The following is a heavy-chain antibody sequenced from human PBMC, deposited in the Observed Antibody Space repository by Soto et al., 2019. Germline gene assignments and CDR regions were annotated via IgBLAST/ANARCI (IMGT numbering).Heavy chain of an antibody. D-gene: IGHD6-19*01. CDR1: GYTFTRYD. J-gene: IGHJ4*02. Sequence: ASVKVSCKASGYTFTRYDINWVRQATGQGLERMGWMNPNSGNTGYAQKFQGRVTMTRNTSISTAYMELSSLRSEDTAVYYCAREISSGWYADVDYWGQGTLVTVAS. V-gene: IGHV1-8*01. CDR2: MNPNSGNT. CDR3: AREISSGWYADVDY.